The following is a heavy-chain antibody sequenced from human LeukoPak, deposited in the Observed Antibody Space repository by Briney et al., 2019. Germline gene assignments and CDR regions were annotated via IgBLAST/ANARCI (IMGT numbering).Heavy chain of an antibody. D-gene: IGHD3-10*01. CDR2: IIPIFGTA. J-gene: IGHJ5*02. CDR3: ARVDMVRGVRGFDP. Sequence: SVKVSCKASGGTFSSYAISWVRQAPGQGLEWMGGIIPIFGTANYAQKFQGRVTITADESTSTAYMELSSLRSDDTAVYYCARVDMVRGVRGFDPWGQGTLVTVSS. CDR1: GGTFSSYA. V-gene: IGHV1-69*13.